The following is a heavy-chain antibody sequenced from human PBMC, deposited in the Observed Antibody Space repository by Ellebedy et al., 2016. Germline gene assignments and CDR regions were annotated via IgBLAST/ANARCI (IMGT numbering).Heavy chain of an antibody. CDR3: ARSSGYGFDY. J-gene: IGHJ4*02. CDR2: IGTAGDT. CDR1: GFTFSSYD. V-gene: IGHV3-13*01. D-gene: IGHD5-18*01. Sequence: GGSLRLXXAASGFTFSSYDMHWVRQATGKGLEWVPAIGTAGDTYYPGSVKGRFTISRENAKNSLYLQMNSLRAGDTAVYYCARSSGYGFDYWGQGTLVTVSS.